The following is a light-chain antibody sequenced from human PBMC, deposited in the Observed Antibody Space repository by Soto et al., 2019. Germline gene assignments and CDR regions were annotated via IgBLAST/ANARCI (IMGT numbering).Light chain of an antibody. CDR3: QQYDTLPLT. V-gene: IGKV1-33*01. CDR2: DSS. Sequence: DIQMTQSPSSLSASVGDRVTIICQACQDITNYLNWYQQKPGKAPNLLIHDSSNLETGVPSRFSGSGTGTYFSFTISSLQPEDIATYYCQQYDTLPLTFGQGTRLEIK. CDR1: QDITNY. J-gene: IGKJ5*01.